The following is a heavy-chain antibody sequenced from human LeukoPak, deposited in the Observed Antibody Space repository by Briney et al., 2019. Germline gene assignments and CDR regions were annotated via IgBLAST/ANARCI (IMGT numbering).Heavy chain of an antibody. CDR3: ARDGSLDRDNAFDI. Sequence: GGSLRLSCAASGFTFSYYWMSWVRQAPGKGLEWVSYIKQDRSEKYYVDSVKGRFTISRDNAKKSLYLQMNSLRDEDTAVYYCARDGSLDRDNAFDIWGQGTMVTVSS. CDR2: IKQDRSEK. CDR1: GFTFSYYW. J-gene: IGHJ3*02. D-gene: IGHD2-2*03. V-gene: IGHV3-7*05.